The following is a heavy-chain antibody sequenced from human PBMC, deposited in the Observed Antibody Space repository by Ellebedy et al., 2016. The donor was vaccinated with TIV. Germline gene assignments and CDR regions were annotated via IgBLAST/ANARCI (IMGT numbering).Heavy chain of an antibody. CDR3: AKGRGGGSDSSAPRYYFDS. V-gene: IGHV3-23*01. J-gene: IGHJ4*02. CDR1: GFTFSSYN. CDR2: ISHTGSRT. D-gene: IGHD6-19*01. Sequence: PGGSLRLSCAASGFTFSSYNMSWVRQAPGKGLEWVSTISHTGSRTYYANSVEGRFIISRDNSKRTLYLQMNSLRAEDTAVYYCAKGRGGGSDSSAPRYYFDSWGLGTLVTVSS.